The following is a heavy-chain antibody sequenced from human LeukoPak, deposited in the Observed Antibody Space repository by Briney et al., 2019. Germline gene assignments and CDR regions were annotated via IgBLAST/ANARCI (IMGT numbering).Heavy chain of an antibody. Sequence: GGSLRLSCAASGFTFSGAWMNWVRQAPGKGLEWVGRIKSKNNGGATEYAAPVKGRFTISRDDSKNMVYLQMNSLKTEDTAVYYCTTRSGPFDYWGQGTLVTVSS. D-gene: IGHD3-22*01. V-gene: IGHV3-15*07. J-gene: IGHJ4*02. CDR3: TTRSGPFDY. CDR2: IKSKNNGGAT. CDR1: GFTFSGAW.